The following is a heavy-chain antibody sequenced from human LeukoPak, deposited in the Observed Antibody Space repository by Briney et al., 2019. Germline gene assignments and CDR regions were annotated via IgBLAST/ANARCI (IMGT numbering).Heavy chain of an antibody. CDR1: GGSISSGDYY. CDR2: IYYSGST. CDR3: ARDGLSGYVYDY. J-gene: IGHJ4*02. D-gene: IGHD5-12*01. Sequence: SETLSLTCTVSGGSISSGDYYWSWIRQPPGKGLEWIGYIYYSGSTYYNPSLKSRVTISVDTSKNQFSLKLSSVTAADTAAYYCARDGLSGYVYDYWGQGTLVTVSS. V-gene: IGHV4-30-4*08.